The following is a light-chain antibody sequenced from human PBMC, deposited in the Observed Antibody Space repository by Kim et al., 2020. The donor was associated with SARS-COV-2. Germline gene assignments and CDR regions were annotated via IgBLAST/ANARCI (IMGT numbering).Light chain of an antibody. J-gene: IGKJ3*01. CDR2: GAS. CDR3: QQYGSSRFT. V-gene: IGKV3-20*01. CDR1: QSSGCSY. Sequence: FQGERAHSPCMASQSSGCSYLASDQSKPGQDPRLLIYGASSRATGIPDRCSGSGSGTDFTLTISRLWPEVFLVYYCQQYGSSRFTFGPGAKVEIK.